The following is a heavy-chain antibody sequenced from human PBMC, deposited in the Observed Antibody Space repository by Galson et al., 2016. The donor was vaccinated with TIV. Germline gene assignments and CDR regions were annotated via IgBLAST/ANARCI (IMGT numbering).Heavy chain of an antibody. D-gene: IGHD4-17*01. CDR3: ARDPNGDWIGAFDF. V-gene: IGHV3-23*01. CDR2: VHAGGGGA. CDR1: GFTFSKYA. Sequence: SLRLSCAASGFTFSKYAMIWVRQAPGKGLEWVSAVHAGGGGASYSDSVKGRITISRDNSRNTLFLQMSSLTVEDTAVYFCARDPNGDWIGAFDFWGQGTKVAVSS. J-gene: IGHJ3*01.